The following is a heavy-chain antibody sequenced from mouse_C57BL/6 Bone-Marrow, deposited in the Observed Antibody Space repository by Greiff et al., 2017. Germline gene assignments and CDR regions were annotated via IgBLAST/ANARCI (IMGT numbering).Heavy chain of an antibody. CDR3: AREPSSYYGSRGWYFDV. D-gene: IGHD1-1*01. V-gene: IGHV5-16*01. CDR1: GFTFSDYY. Sequence: EVKLVESEGGLVQPGSSMKLSCTASGFTFSDYYMAWVRQVPEKGLEWVANINYDGSSTYYLDSLKSRFIISRDNAKNILYLQMSSLKSEDTATYYCAREPSSYYGSRGWYFDVWGTGTTVTVSS. CDR2: INYDGSST. J-gene: IGHJ1*03.